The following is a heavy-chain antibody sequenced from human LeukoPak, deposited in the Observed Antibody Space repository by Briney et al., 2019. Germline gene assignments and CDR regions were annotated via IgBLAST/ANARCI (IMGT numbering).Heavy chain of an antibody. D-gene: IGHD1-20*01. CDR3: ARALRARITGTTASVYGMDV. J-gene: IGHJ6*02. V-gene: IGHV4-59*01. CDR2: ISNSGST. CDR1: GDSISRYY. Sequence: PSETLSLTCTVSGDSISRYYWSWIRQPPGKGLEWIGYISNSGSTNYNPSLKSRVTISVDTSKNQFSLKLSSVTAADTAVYYCARALRARITGTTASVYGMDVWGQGTTVTVSS.